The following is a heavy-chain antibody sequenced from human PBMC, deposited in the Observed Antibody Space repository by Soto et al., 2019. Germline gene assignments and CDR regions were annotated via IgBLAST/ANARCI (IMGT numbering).Heavy chain of an antibody. J-gene: IGHJ5*02. D-gene: IGHD2-2*02. CDR1: GFTFSDYY. CDR2: ISSSSSYT. CDR3: AREFCTSCYKVGWFDP. Sequence: PGGSLRLSCAASGFTFSDYYMSWIRQAPGKGLEWVSYISSSSSYTNYVDSVKGRFTISRDNAKNSLYLQMNSLRAEDTAVYYCAREFCTSCYKVGWFDPWGQGTLVTVSS. V-gene: IGHV3-11*06.